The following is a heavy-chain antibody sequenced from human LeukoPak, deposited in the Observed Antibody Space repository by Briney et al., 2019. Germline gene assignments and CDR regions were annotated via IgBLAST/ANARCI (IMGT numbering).Heavy chain of an antibody. CDR2: ISSSSSYI. CDR1: GFTFSSYS. J-gene: IGHJ3*02. D-gene: IGHD3-22*01. Sequence: PGGSLRLSCAASGFTFSSYSMNWVRQAPGKGLEWVSSISSSSSYIYYADSVKGRFTISRDNAKNSLYLQMNSLRDEDTAVYYCARDHVYYDSSGPAAFDIWGQGTMVTVSS. CDR3: ARDHVYYDSSGPAAFDI. V-gene: IGHV3-21*04.